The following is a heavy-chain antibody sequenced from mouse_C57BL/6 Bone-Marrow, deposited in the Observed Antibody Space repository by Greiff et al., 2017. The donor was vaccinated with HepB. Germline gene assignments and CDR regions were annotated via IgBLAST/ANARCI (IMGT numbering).Heavy chain of an antibody. V-gene: IGHV10-1*01. CDR2: IRSKSNNYAT. CDR3: VRRYYYGSSSDYAMDY. Sequence: EVKVEESGGGLVQPKGSLKLSCAASGFSFNTYAMNWVRQAPGKGLEWVARIRSKSNNYATYYADSVKDRFTISRDDSESMLYLQMNNLKTEDTAMYYCVRRYYYGSSSDYAMDYWGQGTSVTVSS. D-gene: IGHD1-1*01. J-gene: IGHJ4*01. CDR1: GFSFNTYA.